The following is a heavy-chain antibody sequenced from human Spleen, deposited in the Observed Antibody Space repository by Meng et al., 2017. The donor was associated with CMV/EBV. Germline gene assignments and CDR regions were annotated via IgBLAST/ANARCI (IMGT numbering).Heavy chain of an antibody. CDR3: ARDAGLGDAYNELVY. D-gene: IGHD5-24*01. CDR2: ISAYNGNT. J-gene: IGHJ4*02. V-gene: IGHV1-18*01. CDR1: GYTFTSYG. Sequence: ASVKVSCKASGYTFTSYGISWVRQAPGQGLEWMGWISAYNGNTNYAQKLQGRVTMTTDTSTSTAYMELRSLRSDDTAVYYCARDAGLGDAYNELVYWGRGTLVTVSS.